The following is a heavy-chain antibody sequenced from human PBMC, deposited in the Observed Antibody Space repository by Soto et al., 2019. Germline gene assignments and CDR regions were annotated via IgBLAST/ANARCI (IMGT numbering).Heavy chain of an antibody. CDR3: ARTETGYDFWSGYLYYMDV. D-gene: IGHD3-3*01. CDR2: IKQDGSEK. V-gene: IGHV3-7*01. CDR1: GFTFSSYW. J-gene: IGHJ6*03. Sequence: GGSLRLSCAASGFTFSSYWMSWVRQAPGKGLEWVANIKQDGSEKYYVDSVKGRFTISRDNAKNSLYLQMNSLRAEETAVYYCARTETGYDFWSGYLYYMDVWGKGTTVTVSS.